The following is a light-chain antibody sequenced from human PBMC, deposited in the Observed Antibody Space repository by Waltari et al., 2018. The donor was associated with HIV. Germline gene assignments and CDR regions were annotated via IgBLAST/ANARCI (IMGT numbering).Light chain of an antibody. CDR3: ATWDDSLIWV. Sequence: QPVLTQPPSASGTPGHGVTISCSGSNSNIGTNSVYWYQHLPGMAPKLLIYRNNRRPSGIPDRFSGARSGTSASLAISGLPSEDEADYYCATWDDSLIWVFGGGTKLTVL. J-gene: IGLJ3*02. CDR2: RNN. V-gene: IGLV1-47*01. CDR1: NSNIGTNS.